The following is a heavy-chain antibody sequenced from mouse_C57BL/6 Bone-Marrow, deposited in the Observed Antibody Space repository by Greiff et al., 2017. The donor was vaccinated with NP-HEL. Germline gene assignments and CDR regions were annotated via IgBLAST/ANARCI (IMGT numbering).Heavy chain of an antibody. CDR3: VRQGYSWYFDV. CDR2: IRSKSNNYAT. Sequence: EVKLVESGGGLVQPKGSLKLSCAASGFSFNTYAMNWVRQAPGKGLEWVARIRSKSNNYATYYADSVKDRFTISRDDSESMLYLQMNNLKTEDTAMYYCVRQGYSWYFDVWGTGTTVTVSS. V-gene: IGHV10-1*01. CDR1: GFSFNTYA. J-gene: IGHJ1*03.